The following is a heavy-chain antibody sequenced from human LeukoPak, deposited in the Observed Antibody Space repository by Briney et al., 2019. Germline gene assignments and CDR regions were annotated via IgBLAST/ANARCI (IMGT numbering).Heavy chain of an antibody. V-gene: IGHV4-34*01. CDR2: INHSGST. D-gene: IGHD4-23*01. J-gene: IGHJ4*02. CDR1: GGSFSGYY. CDR3: ASGRWNYFDY. Sequence: KASETLSLTCAVYGGSFSGYYWSWLRQPPGKGLEWIGEINHSGSTNYNPSLKSRVTISVDTSKNQFTLKLSSVTAADTAVYYCASGRWNYFDYWGQGTLVTVSS.